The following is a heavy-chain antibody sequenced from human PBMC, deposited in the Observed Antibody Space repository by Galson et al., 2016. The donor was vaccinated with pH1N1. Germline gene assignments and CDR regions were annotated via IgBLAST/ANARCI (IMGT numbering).Heavy chain of an antibody. V-gene: IGHV3-43*01. CDR2: VNWDGTST. Sequence: SLRLSCAASVFSFHDYTMHWVRQSQGKGLEWVSLVNWDGTSTYYADYVRGRFTVSRDNSKNSLYLQMNSLRREDTALYYCAKEIQRGSYGMDVWGRGTTVTVSS. CDR1: VFSFHDYT. D-gene: IGHD3-16*01. CDR3: AKEIQRGSYGMDV. J-gene: IGHJ6*02.